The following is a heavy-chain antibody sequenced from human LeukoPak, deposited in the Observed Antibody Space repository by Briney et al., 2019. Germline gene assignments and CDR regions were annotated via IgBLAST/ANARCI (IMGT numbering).Heavy chain of an antibody. V-gene: IGHV3-48*01. CDR1: GFTFSSYS. CDR2: ISSSSSTI. Sequence: GGSLRLSCAASGFTFSSYSMNWVRQPPRQGLEWVSYISSSSSTIYYADSSKGRFTISRDNAKNSLYLQMNSLRGEDTAVYYCARDRGNFDYWGQGTLVTVSS. J-gene: IGHJ4*02. CDR3: ARDRGNFDY. D-gene: IGHD3-10*01.